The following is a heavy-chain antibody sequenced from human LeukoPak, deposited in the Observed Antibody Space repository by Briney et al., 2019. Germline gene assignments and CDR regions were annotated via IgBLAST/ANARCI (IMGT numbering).Heavy chain of an antibody. Sequence: SETLSLTCSVSGGSISGYYWSWIRQAPGKGLEWIGYFYSSGNSNSNPSLKSRVTISGDSSRSQLSLRLNSVTAADTAVYYCARDRGDIVVVVAATPYGMDVWGQGTTVTVSS. J-gene: IGHJ6*02. CDR1: GGSISGYY. CDR3: ARDRGDIVVVVAATPYGMDV. CDR2: FYSSGNS. V-gene: IGHV4-59*01. D-gene: IGHD2-15*01.